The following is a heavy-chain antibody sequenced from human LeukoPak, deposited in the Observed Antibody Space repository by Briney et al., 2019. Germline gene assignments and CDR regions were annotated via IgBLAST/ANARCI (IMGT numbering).Heavy chain of an antibody. Sequence: ETGGSLRLSCAASGFTFSSYSMNWVRQAPGKGLEWVSSTSSSSSYIYYADSVKGRFTISRDNAKNSLYLQMNSLRAEDTAVYYCAKWGKGIAAVEHQYYFDYWGQGTLVTVSS. CDR2: TSSSSSYI. CDR1: GFTFSSYS. CDR3: AKWGKGIAAVEHQYYFDY. D-gene: IGHD6-13*01. V-gene: IGHV3-21*01. J-gene: IGHJ4*02.